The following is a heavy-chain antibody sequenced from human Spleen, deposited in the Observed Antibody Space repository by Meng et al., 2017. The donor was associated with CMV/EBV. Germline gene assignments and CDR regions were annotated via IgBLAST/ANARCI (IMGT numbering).Heavy chain of an antibody. CDR2: IYNDGGT. J-gene: IGHJ4*02. D-gene: IGHD3-22*01. CDR1: GFIVSSKY. V-gene: IGHV3-53*01. Sequence: GGSLRLSCAASGFIVSSKYMSWVRQAPGKGLEWVSVIYNDGGTYYADSVKGRFAISRDNSKNTLYLQMSSLRAEDTAVYYCARSDSSGYFYFDYWGQGTLVTVSS. CDR3: ARSDSSGYFYFDY.